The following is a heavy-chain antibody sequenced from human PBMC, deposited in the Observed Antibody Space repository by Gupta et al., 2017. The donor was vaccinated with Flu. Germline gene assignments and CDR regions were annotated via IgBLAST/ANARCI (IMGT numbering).Heavy chain of an antibody. D-gene: IGHD6-19*01. CDR3: AKDAPRTSGWYYFDY. Sequence: EVQLLESGGGLVQPGGSLRLSCAASGFTFTTYAMSWVRQAPGKGLEWVAGLTNTGGSTYYADSVKGRFTISRDNSKNTLFLQMNSLRAEDTAVYYCAKDAPRTSGWYYFDYWGQGTLVTVSS. CDR1: GFTFTTYA. CDR2: LTNTGGST. J-gene: IGHJ4*02. V-gene: IGHV3-23*01.